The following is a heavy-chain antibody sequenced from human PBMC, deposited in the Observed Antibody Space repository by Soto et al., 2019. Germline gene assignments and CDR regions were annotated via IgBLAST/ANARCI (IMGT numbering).Heavy chain of an antibody. J-gene: IGHJ4*02. V-gene: IGHV3-23*01. CDR2: ISGSGGST. CDR3: AEDFNYGDLYYFDY. D-gene: IGHD4-17*01. Sequence: GGSLRLSCAASGFTFSSYAMSWVRQAPGKGLEWVSAISGSGGSTYYADSVKGRFTISRDNSKNTLYLQMNSLRAEDTAVYYCAEDFNYGDLYYFDYWGQGTLVTVSS. CDR1: GFTFSSYA.